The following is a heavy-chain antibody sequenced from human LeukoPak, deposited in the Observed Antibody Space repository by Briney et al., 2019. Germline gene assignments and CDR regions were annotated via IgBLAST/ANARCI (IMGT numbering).Heavy chain of an antibody. D-gene: IGHD3-22*01. CDR3: ARALYDTSGYYLDY. V-gene: IGHV4-59*08. Sequence: SETLSLTCTVSGGSISSYYWSWIRQPPGKGLEWIGYIYYSGSTNYNPSLKSRVTISVDTSKNQFSLNLSSVTAADTAVYYCARALYDTSGYYLDYWGQGALVTVSS. CDR1: GGSISSYY. J-gene: IGHJ4*02. CDR2: IYYSGST.